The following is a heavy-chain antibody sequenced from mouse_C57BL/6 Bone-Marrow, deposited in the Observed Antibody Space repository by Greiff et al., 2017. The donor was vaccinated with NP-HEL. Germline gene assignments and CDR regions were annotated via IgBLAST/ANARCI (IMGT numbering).Heavy chain of an antibody. CDR3: ARRELSWFAY. CDR1: GYAFSSSW. J-gene: IGHJ3*01. V-gene: IGHV1-82*01. Sequence: VQLQQSGPELVKPGASVKISCKASGYAFSSSWMNWVKQRPGKGLEWIGRIYPGDGDTNYNGKFKGKATLTADKSSSTAYMQLSSLTSEDAAVYFCARRELSWFAYWGQGTLVTVSA. CDR2: IYPGDGDT.